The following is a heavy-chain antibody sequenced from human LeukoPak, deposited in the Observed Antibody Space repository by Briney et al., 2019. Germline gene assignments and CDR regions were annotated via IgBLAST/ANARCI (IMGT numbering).Heavy chain of an antibody. D-gene: IGHD2-2*02. CDR1: GFTFSSYW. J-gene: IGHJ4*02. Sequence: GGSLRLSCAASGFTFSSYWMSWVRQAPGKGLEWVANIKQDGSEKYYVDSVKGRFTISRDNAKNSLYLQMNSLRAEDTAVYYCARMSGYCSRTSCYTPPFDYWGQGSPVTVSP. CDR3: ARMSGYCSRTSCYTPPFDY. CDR2: IKQDGSEK. V-gene: IGHV3-7*01.